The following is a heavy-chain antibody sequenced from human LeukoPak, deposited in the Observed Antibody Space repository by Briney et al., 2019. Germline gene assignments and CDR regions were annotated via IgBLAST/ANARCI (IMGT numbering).Heavy chain of an antibody. Sequence: GGSLRLSFTASGFNFGDHAMSWVRQAPGKGLEWVGFIRSKAYRGTTEYAASVTGRFTISRDDSKSIAFLQMNSLKTEDTALYYCTRGPIQLWIHNAMDVWGQGTTVTVPS. CDR1: GFNFGDHA. D-gene: IGHD5-18*01. CDR3: TRGPIQLWIHNAMDV. CDR2: IRSKAYRGTT. J-gene: IGHJ6*02. V-gene: IGHV3-49*04.